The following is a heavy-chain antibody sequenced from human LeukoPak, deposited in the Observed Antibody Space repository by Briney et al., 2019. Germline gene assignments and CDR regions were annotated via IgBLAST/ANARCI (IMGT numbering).Heavy chain of an antibody. J-gene: IGHJ4*02. CDR3: TRDHPYYYDSSGYYYPIDY. D-gene: IGHD3-22*01. V-gene: IGHV1-18*01. CDR1: GYTFTSYG. CDR2: ISAYNGNT. Sequence: RASVKVSCKASGYTFTSYGISWVRQAPGQGLELMGWISAYNGNTNYAQKLQGRVTMTTDTSTSTAYMELRSLRSDDTAVYYCTRDHPYYYDSSGYYYPIDYWGQGTLVTVSS.